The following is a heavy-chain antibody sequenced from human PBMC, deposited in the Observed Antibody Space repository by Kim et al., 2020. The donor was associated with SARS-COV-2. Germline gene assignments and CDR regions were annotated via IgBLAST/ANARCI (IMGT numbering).Heavy chain of an antibody. CDR3: AREGIAALDY. V-gene: IGHV3-30*01. Sequence: NKYYEDSVKGRFTISRDNSKNTLYLQMNSLRAEDTAVYYCAREGIAALDYWGQGTLVTVSS. CDR2: NK. J-gene: IGHJ4*02. D-gene: IGHD6-13*01.